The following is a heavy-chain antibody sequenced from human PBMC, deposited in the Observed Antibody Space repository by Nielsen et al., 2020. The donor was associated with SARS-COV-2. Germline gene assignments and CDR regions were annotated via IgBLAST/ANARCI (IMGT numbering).Heavy chain of an antibody. V-gene: IGHV1-18*01. Sequence: ASVKVSCKASGYTFTSYAMHWVRQAPGQGLEWMGWISAYNGNTNYAQKLQGRVTMTTDTSTSTAYMELRSLRSDDTAVYYCARDPGLLQLWLPIFDYWGQGTLVTVSS. CDR3: ARDPGLLQLWLPIFDY. D-gene: IGHD5-18*01. CDR2: ISAYNGNT. CDR1: GYTFTSYA. J-gene: IGHJ4*02.